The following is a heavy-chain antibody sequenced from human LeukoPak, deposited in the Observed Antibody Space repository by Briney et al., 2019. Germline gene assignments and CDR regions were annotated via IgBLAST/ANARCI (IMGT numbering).Heavy chain of an antibody. CDR2: IYHSGST. CDR1: GGSFSGYY. Sequence: SETLSLTCAVYGGSFSGYYWSWIRQPPGKGLEWIGSIYHSGSTHYNPSLKSRVTISVDTSKNQFSLKVSSVTAADTALYYCARQDDYYYMDVWGKGTTVTVSS. CDR3: ARQDDYYYMDV. D-gene: IGHD2-15*01. J-gene: IGHJ6*03. V-gene: IGHV4-34*01.